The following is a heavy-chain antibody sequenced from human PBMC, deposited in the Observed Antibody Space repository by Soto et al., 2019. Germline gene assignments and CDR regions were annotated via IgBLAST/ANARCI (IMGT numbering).Heavy chain of an antibody. J-gene: IGHJ5*02. D-gene: IGHD3-10*01. CDR3: ASTRGVTYRRYNWFDP. V-gene: IGHV4-34*01. CDR2: INHSGST. Sequence: SETLSLTGAVYGGSFSGYYWSWIRQPPGKGLEWIGEINHSGSTNYNPSLKSRVTISVDTSKNQFSLKLSSVTAADTAVYYCASTRGVTYRRYNWFDPWGQGTLVTVSS. CDR1: GGSFSGYY.